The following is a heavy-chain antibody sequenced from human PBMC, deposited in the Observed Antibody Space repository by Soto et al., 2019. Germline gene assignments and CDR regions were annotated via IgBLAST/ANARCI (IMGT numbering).Heavy chain of an antibody. V-gene: IGHV1-18*04. CDR1: GYTFTSYG. Sequence: VKVSCKASGYTFTSYGISWVRQAPGQGLEWMGWISAYNGNTNYAQKLQGRVTMTTDTSTSTAYMELRSLGSDDTAVYYCARALATMIVSGRGAFDIWGQGTMVTVSS. CDR3: ARALATMIVSGRGAFDI. J-gene: IGHJ3*02. CDR2: ISAYNGNT. D-gene: IGHD3-22*01.